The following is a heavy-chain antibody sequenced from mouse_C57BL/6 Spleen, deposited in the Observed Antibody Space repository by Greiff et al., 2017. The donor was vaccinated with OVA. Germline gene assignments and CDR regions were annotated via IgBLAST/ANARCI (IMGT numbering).Heavy chain of an antibody. D-gene: IGHD2-10*02. CDR3: ARVREGYGNCDFGG. J-gene: IGHJ2*01. Sequence: QVQLQQPGAELVKPGASVKLSCKASGYTFTSYWMQWVKQRPGQGLEWMGEIDPSDSNTNYKQKVKGKGTLTVDTSSSTAYMQLSSLTSEDAAVYYCARVREGYGNCDFGGWGQGTTLTVSS. CDR2: IDPSDSNT. V-gene: IGHV1-50*01. CDR1: GYTFTSYW.